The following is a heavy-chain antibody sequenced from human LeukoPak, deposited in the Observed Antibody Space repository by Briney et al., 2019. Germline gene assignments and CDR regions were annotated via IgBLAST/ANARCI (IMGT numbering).Heavy chain of an antibody. J-gene: IGHJ6*03. CDR1: GGSISSYY. Sequence: SETLSLTCTVSGGSISSYYWSWIRQPPGKGLEWIGYIYTSGSTNYNPSLKSRVTISVDTSKNQFSLKLSSVTAADTAVYYCARRLDYYYYMDVWGKGTTVTVSS. CDR2: IYTSGST. V-gene: IGHV4-4*09. CDR3: ARRLDYYYYMDV.